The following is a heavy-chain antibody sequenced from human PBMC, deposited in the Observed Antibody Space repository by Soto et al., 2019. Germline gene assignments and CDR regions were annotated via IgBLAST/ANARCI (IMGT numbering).Heavy chain of an antibody. D-gene: IGHD6-13*01. Sequence: QVQLVESGGGVVQPGRSLRLSCAASGFTFSSYGMHWVRQAPGKGLEWVAVISYDGSNKYYADSVKGRFTICRDNSKNTLYLQMNSLRAEDTAVYYCAKDIRQLGYFDYWGQGTLVTVSS. CDR1: GFTFSSYG. V-gene: IGHV3-30*18. CDR3: AKDIRQLGYFDY. J-gene: IGHJ4*02. CDR2: ISYDGSNK.